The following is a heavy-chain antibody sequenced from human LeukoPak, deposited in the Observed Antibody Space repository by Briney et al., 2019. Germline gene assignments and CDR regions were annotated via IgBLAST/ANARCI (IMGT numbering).Heavy chain of an antibody. V-gene: IGHV3-33*08. J-gene: IGHJ4*02. CDR1: GFSFSLYW. D-gene: IGHD6-13*01. Sequence: PGGSLRLSCTASGFSFSLYWMHWVRQAPGKGLEWVAVIWYDGSNKYYADSVKGRFTISRDNSKNTLYLQMNSLRAEDTAVYYCAGSGSSWYSLDNWGQGTLVTVSS. CDR2: IWYDGSNK. CDR3: AGSGSSWYSLDN.